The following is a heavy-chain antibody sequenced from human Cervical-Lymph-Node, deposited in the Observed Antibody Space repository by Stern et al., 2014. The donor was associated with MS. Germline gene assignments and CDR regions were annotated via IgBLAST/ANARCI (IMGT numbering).Heavy chain of an antibody. V-gene: IGHV4-31*03. CDR3: ARDKRKMDV. Sequence: VQLVESGTGLVEPSQTLSLTCTVSGGSISRGGYYWSLIRQHPGKGLEWIGYIYYSGSTYYNPSLKSRVTISVDTSKNQFSLKLSSVTAADTAVYYCARDKRKMDVWGQGTTVTVSS. J-gene: IGHJ6*02. CDR2: IYYSGST. CDR1: GGSISRGGYY.